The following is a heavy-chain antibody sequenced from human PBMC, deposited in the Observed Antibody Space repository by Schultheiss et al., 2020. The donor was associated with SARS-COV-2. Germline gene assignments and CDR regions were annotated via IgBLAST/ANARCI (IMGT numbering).Heavy chain of an antibody. CDR3: ARDQTMTTVTTRERVARKYGMDV. D-gene: IGHD4-17*01. V-gene: IGHV1-18*01. CDR2: ISAYNGNT. J-gene: IGHJ6*02. Sequence: ASVKVSCKASGYTFTSYGISWVRQAPGQGLEWMGWISAYNGNTNYAQKLQGRVTMTRDTSTSTVYMELSSLRSEDTAVYYCARDQTMTTVTTRERVARKYGMDVWGQGTTVTVSS. CDR1: GYTFTSYG.